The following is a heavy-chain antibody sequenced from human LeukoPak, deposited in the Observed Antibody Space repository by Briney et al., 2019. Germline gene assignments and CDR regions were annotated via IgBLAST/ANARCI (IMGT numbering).Heavy chain of an antibody. V-gene: IGHV3-30*02. CDR1: GFTFNSYG. CDR2: IRYDGSNK. J-gene: IGHJ4*02. Sequence: GGSLRLSCAASGFTFNSYGMHWVRQAPGKGLEWVAFIRYDGSNKYYADSVKGRFTISRDNSKNTLYLQMNSLRAEDTAVYYCAKPELLWFGEFNYDYWGQGTLVTVSS. D-gene: IGHD3-10*01. CDR3: AKPELLWFGEFNYDY.